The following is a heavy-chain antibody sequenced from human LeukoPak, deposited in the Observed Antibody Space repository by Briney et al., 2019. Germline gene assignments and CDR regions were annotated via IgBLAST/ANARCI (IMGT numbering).Heavy chain of an antibody. CDR1: GGSISSGSYY. D-gene: IGHD3-22*01. J-gene: IGHJ3*02. V-gene: IGHV4-61*02. Sequence: SETLSLTCTVSGGSISSGSYYWSWIRQPAGKGLEWIGRIYTSGSTNYNPSLKSRVTISVDTSKNQFSLKLSSVTAADTAVYYCARVSNSGYDSRGAFDIWGQGTMVTLSS. CDR3: ARVSNSGYDSRGAFDI. CDR2: IYTSGST.